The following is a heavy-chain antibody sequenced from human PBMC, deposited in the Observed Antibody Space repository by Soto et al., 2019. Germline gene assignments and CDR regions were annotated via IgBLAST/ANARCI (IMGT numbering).Heavy chain of an antibody. V-gene: IGHV1-8*01. CDR1: GYTLTSYD. D-gene: IGHD3-3*01. J-gene: IGHJ6*02. CDR2: MNPNSGNT. CDR3: ARQTNYDFWSGRYSTIYGMDV. Sequence: XSVKVSSTASGYTLTSYDINWVRQATGQGLEWMGWMNPNSGNTVYAQKFQGRVTMTRNTSISTAYMELSSLRSEDTAVYYCARQTNYDFWSGRYSTIYGMDVWGQGTTVTVSS.